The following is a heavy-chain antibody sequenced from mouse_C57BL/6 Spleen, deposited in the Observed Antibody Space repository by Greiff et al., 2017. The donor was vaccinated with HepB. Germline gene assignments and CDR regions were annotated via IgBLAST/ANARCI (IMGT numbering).Heavy chain of an antibody. J-gene: IGHJ1*03. D-gene: IGHD1-2*01. Sequence: VQLVESGAELVRPGASVTLSCKASGYTFTDYEMHWVKQTPVHGLEWIGAIDPETGGTAYNQKFKGKAILTADKSSSTAYMELRSLTSEDSAVYYCTRSLLRYFDVWGTGTTVTVSS. CDR1: GYTFTDYE. CDR3: TRSLLRYFDV. CDR2: IDPETGGT. V-gene: IGHV1-15*01.